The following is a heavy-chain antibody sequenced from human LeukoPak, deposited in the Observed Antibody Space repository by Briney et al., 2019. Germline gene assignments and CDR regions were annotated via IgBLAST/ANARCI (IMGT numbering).Heavy chain of an antibody. J-gene: IGHJ4*02. CDR3: AREVLIVLEPAANTIDY. D-gene: IGHD2-2*01. Sequence: GGSLRLSCIASGFSFSGHWMHWARHLPGKGLVWVSRISPTGSTTSYADSVKGRFTVSRDNAKNSLFLQMNNLRVEDTAVYFCAREVLIVLEPAANTIDYWGQGTRVTVSS. CDR2: ISPTGSTT. CDR1: GFSFSGHW. V-gene: IGHV3-74*01.